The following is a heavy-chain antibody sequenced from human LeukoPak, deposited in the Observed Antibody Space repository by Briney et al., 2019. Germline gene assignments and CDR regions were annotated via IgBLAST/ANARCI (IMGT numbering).Heavy chain of an antibody. CDR1: GYTFTSYG. CDR2: ISAYNGNT. D-gene: IGHD3-3*01. V-gene: IGHV1-18*01. CDR3: ARITYDFWSGYYMPDDP. Sequence: ASAKVSCKASGYTFTSYGISWVRQAPGQGLEWMGWISAYNGNTNYAQKLQGRVTMTTDTSTSTAYMELRSLRSDDTAVYYCARITYDFWSGYYMPDDPWGQGTLVTVSS. J-gene: IGHJ5*02.